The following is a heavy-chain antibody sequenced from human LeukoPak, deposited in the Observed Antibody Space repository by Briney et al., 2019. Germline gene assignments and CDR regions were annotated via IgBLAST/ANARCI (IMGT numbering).Heavy chain of an antibody. D-gene: IGHD6-19*01. J-gene: IGHJ4*02. Sequence: SETLSLTCAVYGGSFSGYYWSWIRQPPGKGLEWIGEINHSGSTNYNPSLKSRVTISVDTSKNQFSPKLSSVTAADTAVYYCATSSVAGPTAAYWGQGTLVTVSS. CDR2: INHSGST. V-gene: IGHV4-34*01. CDR1: GGSFSGYY. CDR3: ATSSVAGPTAAY.